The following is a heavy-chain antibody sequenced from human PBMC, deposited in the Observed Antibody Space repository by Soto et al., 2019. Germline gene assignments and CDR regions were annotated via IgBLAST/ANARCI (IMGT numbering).Heavy chain of an antibody. D-gene: IGHD6-25*01. J-gene: IGHJ4*02. V-gene: IGHV4-30-2*01. CDR2: IYHSGST. CDR3: ARGRPAFDY. Sequence: SETLSLTCAVSGGSISSGGYSWSWIRQPPGKGLEWIGYIYHSGSTYYNPSPKSRVTISVDRSKNQFSLKLSSVTAADTAVYYCARGRPAFDYWGQGTLVTVSS. CDR1: GGSISSGGYS.